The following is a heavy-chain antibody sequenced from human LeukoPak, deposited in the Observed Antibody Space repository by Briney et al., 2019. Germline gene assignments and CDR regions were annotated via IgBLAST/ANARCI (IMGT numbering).Heavy chain of an antibody. CDR2: ITDSGGNT. Sequence: GGSLRLSCAASGYSAMTWVRQAPGKGLDWVSIITDSGGNTYYADSVKCRITISRDNAKNSLYLQMNSLRAEDTAVYYCARDPGPNYYYDSSTYYYNAFDIWGQGTMVTVSS. V-gene: IGHV3-21*01. CDR3: ARDPGPNYYYDSSTYYYNAFDI. CDR1: GYSA. J-gene: IGHJ3*02. D-gene: IGHD3-22*01.